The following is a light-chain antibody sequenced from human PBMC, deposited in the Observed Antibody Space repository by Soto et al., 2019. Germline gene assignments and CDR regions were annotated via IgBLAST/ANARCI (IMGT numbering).Light chain of an antibody. J-gene: IGLJ6*01. Sequence: QSVVTQPPSVSGTPGQGVIISCSNVGRHEVSWYQQVPGMAPKLLIHTTSQRPSGGPDRFSASKSGTSASLAIRGLQSDDEAAYFCSSWDDSLSGVVFGRGTKVTVL. CDR2: TTS. CDR1: NVGRHE. CDR3: SSWDDSLSGVV. V-gene: IGLV1-44*01.